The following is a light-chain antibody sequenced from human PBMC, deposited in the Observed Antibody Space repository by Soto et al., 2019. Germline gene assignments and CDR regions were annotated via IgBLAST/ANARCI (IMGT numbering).Light chain of an antibody. J-gene: IGLJ3*02. Sequence: QSALTQPPSASGSPGQSVTISCTGTSSDVGGYNYVSWYQQHPGKAPKLMIYEVSKRPSGVPDRFSGSKSGNTASLTVSGLKAEDEDDYYCSSYAGSNLWVFGGGTKLTDL. CDR1: SSDVGGYNY. CDR3: SSYAGSNLWV. V-gene: IGLV2-8*01. CDR2: EVS.